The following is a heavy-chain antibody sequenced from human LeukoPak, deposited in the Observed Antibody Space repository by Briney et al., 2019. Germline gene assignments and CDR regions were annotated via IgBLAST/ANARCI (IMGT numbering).Heavy chain of an antibody. CDR1: GFTFGSYA. D-gene: IGHD6-19*01. J-gene: IGHJ4*02. CDR3: ARARSASGWYTDY. V-gene: IGHV3-72*01. Sequence: AGGSLRLSCAASGFTFGSYAMSWVRQAPGKGLEWVGRTRNKANSYTTEYVASVKGRFTISRDDSKSSMYLQMNSLKTEDTAVYYCARARSASGWYTDYWGQGTLVTVSS. CDR2: TRNKANSYTT.